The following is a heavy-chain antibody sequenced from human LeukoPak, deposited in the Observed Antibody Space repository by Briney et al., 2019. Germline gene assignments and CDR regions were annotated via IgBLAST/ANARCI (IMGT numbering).Heavy chain of an antibody. Sequence: GGSLRLSCAASGLTFSSYWMNWARQAPGKGLEWVASINHNGNVNYYVDSVKGRFTISRDNAKNSLYLQMNSLRAEDTAVYYCARDLHDSSGLDYWGQGTLVTVSS. D-gene: IGHD3-22*01. CDR3: ARDLHDSSGLDY. CDR2: INHNGNVN. V-gene: IGHV3-7*01. CDR1: GLTFSSYW. J-gene: IGHJ4*02.